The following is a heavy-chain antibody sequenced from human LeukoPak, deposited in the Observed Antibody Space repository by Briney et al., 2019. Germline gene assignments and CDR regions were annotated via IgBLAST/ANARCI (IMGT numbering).Heavy chain of an antibody. D-gene: IGHD6-13*01. CDR1: GFTFDDYA. CDR3: AKETAAGFHHFDY. CDR2: ISWNSGSI. V-gene: IGHV3-9*01. J-gene: IGHJ4*02. Sequence: GGSLRLSCAASGFTFDDYAKHWVRQAPGKGLEWVSGISWNSGSIGYADSVKGRFTISRDNAKNSLYLQMNSLRAEDTALYYCAKETAAGFHHFDYWGQGTLVTVSS.